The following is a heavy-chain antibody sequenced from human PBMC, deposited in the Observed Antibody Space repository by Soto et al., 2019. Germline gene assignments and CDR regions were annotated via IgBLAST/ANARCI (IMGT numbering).Heavy chain of an antibody. D-gene: IGHD3-10*01. V-gene: IGHV3-7*01. CDR1: GFTFSSYW. CDR2: IKQDGSEE. J-gene: IGHJ6*02. Sequence: EVQLVESGGGLVQPGGSLRLSCVDSGFTFSSYWMSWVRQAPVKGLEWVGNIKQDGSEENYVDSVKGRFTISRDNAKNSMYQQMTSLRAEDTAVYYCARIASSGRGWDVWGQGTTVVVSS. CDR3: ARIASSGRGWDV.